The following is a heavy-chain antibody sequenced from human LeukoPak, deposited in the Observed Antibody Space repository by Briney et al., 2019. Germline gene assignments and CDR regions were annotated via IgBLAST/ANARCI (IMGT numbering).Heavy chain of an antibody. V-gene: IGHV3-11*04. Sequence: GGSLRLSCAASGFTFSDYYMSWIRQAPGKGLEWVSYISSSGSTIYYADPVKGRFTISRDNAKNSLYLQMNSLRAEDTAVYYCARDGCTNGVCYPKRDYWGQGTLVTVSS. J-gene: IGHJ4*02. CDR2: ISSSGSTI. CDR1: GFTFSDYY. CDR3: ARDGCTNGVCYPKRDY. D-gene: IGHD2-8*01.